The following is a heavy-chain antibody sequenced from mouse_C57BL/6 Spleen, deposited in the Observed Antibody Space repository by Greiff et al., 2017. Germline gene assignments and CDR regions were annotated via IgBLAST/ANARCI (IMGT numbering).Heavy chain of an antibody. V-gene: IGHV1-82*01. CDR3: ARDWDEGTWFAY. D-gene: IGHD4-1*01. J-gene: IGHJ3*01. Sequence: VQGVESGPELVKPGASVKISCKASGYAFSSSWMNWVKQRPGKGLEWIGRIYPGDGDTNYNGKFKGKATLTADKSSSTAYMQLSSLTSEDSAVYFCARDWDEGTWFAYWGQGTLVTVSA. CDR2: IYPGDGDT. CDR1: GYAFSSSW.